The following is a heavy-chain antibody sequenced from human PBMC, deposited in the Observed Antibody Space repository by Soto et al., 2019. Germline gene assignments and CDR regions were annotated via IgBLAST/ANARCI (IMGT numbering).Heavy chain of an antibody. CDR1: GYTFTSYG. Sequence: ASVKVSCKASGYTFTSYGISWVRQAPGQGLEWMGWISAYNGNTNYAQKLQGRVTMTTDTSTSTAYMELRSLRSDDTAVYYCARNIDKEGITIFGVVTPGRGGYYYGMDVWGQGTTVTVSS. CDR2: ISAYNGNT. J-gene: IGHJ6*02. D-gene: IGHD3-3*01. V-gene: IGHV1-18*01. CDR3: ARNIDKEGITIFGVVTPGRGGYYYGMDV.